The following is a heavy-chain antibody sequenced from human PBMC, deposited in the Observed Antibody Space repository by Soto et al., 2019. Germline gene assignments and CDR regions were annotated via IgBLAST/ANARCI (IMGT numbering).Heavy chain of an antibody. CDR1: GYTFTSYG. CDR2: ISAYNGKT. V-gene: IGHV1-18*01. CDR3: ARPLYCSGGSCYGMDV. J-gene: IGHJ6*02. D-gene: IGHD2-15*01. Sequence: QVQLVQSGAEVKKPGASVKVSCKASGYTFTSYGISWVRQAPGQGVAWMGWISAYNGKTNYAQKLQGRVTMTTDTSTSTVYMELRSLRSDDTGVYYCARPLYCSGGSCYGMDVWGQGTTVTVSS.